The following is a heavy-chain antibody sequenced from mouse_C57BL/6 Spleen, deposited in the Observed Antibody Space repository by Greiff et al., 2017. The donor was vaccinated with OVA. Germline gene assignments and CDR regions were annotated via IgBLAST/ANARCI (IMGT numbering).Heavy chain of an antibody. CDR2: IWSGGST. Sequence: VQLVESGPGLVQPSQSLSITCTVSGFSLTSYGVHWVRQSPGKGLEWLGVIWSGGSTDYNAAFISRLSISKDNSKIKVFFKMNRLQADDTAIYYCARPITTVVAHYYAMDYWGQGTSVTVSS. CDR3: ARPITTVVAHYYAMDY. CDR1: GFSLTSYG. V-gene: IGHV2-2*01. D-gene: IGHD1-1*01. J-gene: IGHJ4*01.